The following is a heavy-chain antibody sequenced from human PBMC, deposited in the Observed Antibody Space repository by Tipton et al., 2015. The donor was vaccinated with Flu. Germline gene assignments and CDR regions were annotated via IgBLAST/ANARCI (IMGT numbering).Heavy chain of an antibody. CDR2: INPSGGST. J-gene: IGHJ4*02. D-gene: IGHD2-15*01. V-gene: IGHV1-46*01. CDR1: GYSFTSYS. Sequence: QLVQSGAEVKKPGASVKLSCKASGYSFTSYSMHWVRKAPGQGLEWMGIINPSGGSTSHAQKFQGRVALTRDTSTSTVYMELNSLRSEDTAIYYCAREGSAGGNFDSWGQGILVTVSS. CDR3: AREGSAGGNFDS.